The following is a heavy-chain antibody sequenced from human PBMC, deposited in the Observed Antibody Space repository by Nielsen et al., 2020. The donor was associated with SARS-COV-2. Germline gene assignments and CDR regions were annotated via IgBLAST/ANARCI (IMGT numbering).Heavy chain of an antibody. D-gene: IGHD3-10*01. CDR2: INNDGSRT. J-gene: IGHJ4*01. V-gene: IGHV3-74*01. Sequence: GESLKISCAVSGFSFNSYWMHWVRRGPGRGLVWVSRINNDGSRTNYADSVKGRFTISRDNAKNTVYLQMNSLRADDTAVYYCVRDPDPYYGSGSLDLWGQGSLVTVSS. CDR1: GFSFNSYW. CDR3: VRDPDPYYGSGSLDL.